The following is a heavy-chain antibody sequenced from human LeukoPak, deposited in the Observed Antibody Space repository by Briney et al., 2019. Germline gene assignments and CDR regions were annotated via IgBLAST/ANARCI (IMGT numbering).Heavy chain of an antibody. D-gene: IGHD3-22*01. V-gene: IGHV1-69*05. J-gene: IGHJ4*02. CDR2: IIPIFGTA. CDR3: ARGDYDSSGYYYPPDY. Sequence: SVKVSCKASGGTFSSYAISWVRQAPGQGLEWMGGIIPIFGTANYAQKFQGRVTITTDESTSTAYMELSSLRSEDTAVYYCARGDYDSSGYYYPPDYWGQGTLVTVSS. CDR1: GGTFSSYA.